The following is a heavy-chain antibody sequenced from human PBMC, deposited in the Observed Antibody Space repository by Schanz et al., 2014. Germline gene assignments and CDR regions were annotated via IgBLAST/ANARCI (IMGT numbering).Heavy chain of an antibody. J-gene: IGHJ4*02. D-gene: IGHD3-10*01. CDR1: GFTFSSYA. V-gene: IGHV3-23*01. CDR2: ITGASDHI. CDR3: ARIGGSVFDY. Sequence: EVHLLDSGGGLVQPGGSLRLSCAASGFTFSSYAMSWVRQAPGKGLEWVSGITGASDHIYYADSVKGRFTISRDNSKNSLYLQMNSLRAEDTAVYYCARIGGSVFDYWAQGTLVTVSS.